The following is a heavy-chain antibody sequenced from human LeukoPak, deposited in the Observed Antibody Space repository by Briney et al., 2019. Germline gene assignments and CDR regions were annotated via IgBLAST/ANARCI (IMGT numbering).Heavy chain of an antibody. CDR2: IRYDGTNK. V-gene: IGHV3-30*02. D-gene: IGHD3-9*01. CDR3: TTDPLIPYYDILTGYPLGYYYYMDV. J-gene: IGHJ6*03. Sequence: AGGSLRLSCAASGFTSNSYGMHWVRQAPGKGLEWVALIRYDGTNKYYADSVKGRFTISRDNSKNTLYLQMNSLKTEDTAVYYCTTDPLIPYYDILTGYPLGYYYYMDVWGKGTTVTISS. CDR1: GFTSNSYG.